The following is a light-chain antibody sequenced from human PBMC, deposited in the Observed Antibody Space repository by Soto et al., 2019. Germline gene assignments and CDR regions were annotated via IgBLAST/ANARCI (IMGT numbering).Light chain of an antibody. Sequence: EIVLTQSPCTLSLSPLERSTFSCRASQSVSSNYLAWYQQKPGQAPRLLIYGAFKRATGIPDRFSGSGSGTDFTLTISRVEPEDFAVYCCQQYGSSPRTFGQGTKVDIK. J-gene: IGKJ1*01. V-gene: IGKV3-20*01. CDR2: GAF. CDR3: QQYGSSPRT. CDR1: QSVSSNY.